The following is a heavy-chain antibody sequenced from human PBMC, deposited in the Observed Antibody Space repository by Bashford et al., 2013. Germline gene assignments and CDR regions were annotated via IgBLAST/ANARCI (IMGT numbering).Heavy chain of an antibody. D-gene: IGHD6-19*01. CDR1: GFSLSSYA. CDR3: VRALAGRFDS. J-gene: IGHJ4*02. V-gene: IGHV3-23*01. Sequence: GGSLRLSCAASGFSLSSYALTWVRQAPGKGLEWVSSISGSGGYTFYEESVRGRFTISRDTSENTVFLQMNSLRAEDTAVYYCVRALAGRFDSWGQGTLVTVSS. CDR2: ISGSGGYT.